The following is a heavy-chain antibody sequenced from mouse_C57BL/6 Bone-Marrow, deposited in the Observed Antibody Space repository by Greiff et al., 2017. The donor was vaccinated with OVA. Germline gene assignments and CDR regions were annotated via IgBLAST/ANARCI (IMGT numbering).Heavy chain of an antibody. CDR2: IYPSDSET. J-gene: IGHJ1*03. V-gene: IGHV1-61*01. Sequence: VQLQQPGAELVRPGSSVKLSCKASGYTFTSYWMDWVKQRPGQGLEWIGNIYPSDSETHYNQKFKDKATLTVDKSSSTAYMQLSSLTSEDSAVYYCARLTITTVDWYFDVWGTGTTVTVSS. D-gene: IGHD1-1*01. CDR1: GYTFTSYW. CDR3: ARLTITTVDWYFDV.